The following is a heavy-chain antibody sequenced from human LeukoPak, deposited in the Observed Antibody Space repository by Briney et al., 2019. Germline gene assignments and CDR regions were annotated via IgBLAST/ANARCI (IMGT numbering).Heavy chain of an antibody. CDR3: ARITMVRGVIIREDY. Sequence: SGPALVKPTQTLTLTCTFSGFSLSTSGMCVSWIRQPPGKALEWLARIDWDDDKYYSTSLKTRLTISKDTSKNQVVLTMTNMDPVDTATYYCARITMVRGVIIREDYWGQGTLVTVSS. CDR1: GFSLSTSGMC. V-gene: IGHV2-70*11. D-gene: IGHD3-10*01. J-gene: IGHJ4*02. CDR2: IDWDDDK.